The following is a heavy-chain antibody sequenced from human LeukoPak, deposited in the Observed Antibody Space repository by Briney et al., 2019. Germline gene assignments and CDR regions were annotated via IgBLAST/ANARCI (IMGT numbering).Heavy chain of an antibody. CDR1: GYTFTSYY. CDR3: ARIPSGCSSTSCYPIFDY. D-gene: IGHD2-2*01. J-gene: IGHJ4*02. CDR2: INPSGGST. V-gene: IGHV1-46*01. Sequence: GASVKVSCKASGYTFTSYYMHWVRQAPGQGLEWMGIINPSGGSTSYAQKFQGRVTMTRDTSTSTAYMELRSLRSDDTAVYYCARIPSGCSSTSCYPIFDYWGQGTLVTVSS.